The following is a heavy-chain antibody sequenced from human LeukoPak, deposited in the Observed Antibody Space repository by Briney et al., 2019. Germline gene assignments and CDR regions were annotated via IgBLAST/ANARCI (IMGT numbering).Heavy chain of an antibody. CDR2: IYYSGST. CDR1: GGSISSYY. D-gene: IGHD4-23*01. Sequence: SETLSLTCTVSGGSISSYYWSWIRQPPGKGLEWIGYIYYSGSTNYNPSLKSRVTISVDTSKNQFPLKLSSVTAADTAVYYCARQDYGGNSGYDYWGQGTLVTVSS. CDR3: ARQDYGGNSGYDY. J-gene: IGHJ4*02. V-gene: IGHV4-59*01.